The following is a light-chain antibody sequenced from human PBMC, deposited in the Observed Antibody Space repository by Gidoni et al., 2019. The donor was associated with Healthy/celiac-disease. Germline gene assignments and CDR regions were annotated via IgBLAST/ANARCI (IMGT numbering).Light chain of an antibody. V-gene: IGKV3-15*01. CDR1: QSVSSN. CDR3: QQYNNWPPYP. J-gene: IGKJ2*01. Sequence: EIVMTHSPATLSVSPGERATLSCRASQSVSSNLAWYQQKPGQAPRLLIYGASTRATGIPARFSGSGSGTEFTLTISSLQSEDFAVYYCQQYNNWPPYPFGQGTKLEIK. CDR2: GAS.